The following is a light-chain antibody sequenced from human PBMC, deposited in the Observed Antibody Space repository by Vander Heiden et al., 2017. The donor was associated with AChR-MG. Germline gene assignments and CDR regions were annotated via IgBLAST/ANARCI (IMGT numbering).Light chain of an antibody. J-gene: IGLJ3*02. CDR1: SSNIGAGYD. Sequence: QSVLTPPPSVSGAPGQRVTISCTGSSSNIGAGYDVHWYQQLPGTAPKLLIYGNSNRPSGVPDRFSGSKSGTSASLAITGLQAEDEADYYCQSYDSSFWVFGGGTKLTVL. CDR2: GNS. V-gene: IGLV1-40*01. CDR3: QSYDSSFWV.